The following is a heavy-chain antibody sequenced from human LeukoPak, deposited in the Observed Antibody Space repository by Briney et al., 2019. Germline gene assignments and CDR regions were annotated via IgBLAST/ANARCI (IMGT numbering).Heavy chain of an antibody. D-gene: IGHD6-6*01. CDR2: IYTSGST. J-gene: IGHJ4*02. Sequence: PSETLSLTCTVSGGSISSYYWSWIRQPPGKGLEWIGYIYTSGSTNYNPSLKSRVTISVDTSKNQFSLKLSSVTAADTAVYYCAREGGIAARRLFDYWGQGTLVTVSS. CDR3: AREGGIAARRLFDY. V-gene: IGHV4-59*01. CDR1: GGSISSYY.